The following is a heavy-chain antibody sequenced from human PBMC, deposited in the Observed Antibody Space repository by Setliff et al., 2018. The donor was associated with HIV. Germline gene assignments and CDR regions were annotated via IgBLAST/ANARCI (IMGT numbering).Heavy chain of an antibody. CDR2: IYSSVGT. Sequence: SETLSLTCTVSGASLSAFYWSWIRQPPGKGLEWLGYIYSSVGTNYSPSLEGRITISLDPSKSQFSLKLTSVTAADTAIYFCAGGGQWRPDYWGLGTLVTVSS. D-gene: IGHD6-19*01. CDR1: GASLSAFY. V-gene: IGHV4-4*09. J-gene: IGHJ4*02. CDR3: AGGGQWRPDY.